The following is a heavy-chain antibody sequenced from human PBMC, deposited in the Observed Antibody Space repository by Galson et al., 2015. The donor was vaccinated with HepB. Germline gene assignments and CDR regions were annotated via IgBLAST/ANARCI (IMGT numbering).Heavy chain of an antibody. Sequence: SLRLSCAASGFTFSSYSMNWVRQAPGKGLEWVSSISSSSSYIYYADSVKGRFTISRDNAKNSLYLQMNSLRAEDTAVYYCARGAAGSYGYTVYWGQGTLVTVSS. J-gene: IGHJ4*02. CDR1: GFTFSSYS. V-gene: IGHV3-21*01. CDR3: ARGAAGSYGYTVY. D-gene: IGHD5-18*01. CDR2: ISSSSSYI.